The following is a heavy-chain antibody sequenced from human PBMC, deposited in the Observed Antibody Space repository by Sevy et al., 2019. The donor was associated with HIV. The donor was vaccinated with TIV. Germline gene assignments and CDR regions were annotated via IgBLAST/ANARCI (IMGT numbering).Heavy chain of an antibody. CDR3: AGSTPDCSSTSCYTGYFDY. J-gene: IGHJ4*02. Sequence: SETLSLTCTVSGGSISSYYWSWIRQPPGKGLEWIGYIYYSGSTNYNPSLKSRVTISVDTSKNQFSLKLSSVTAADTAVYYCAGSTPDCSSTSCYTGYFDYWGQGTLVTVSS. V-gene: IGHV4-59*01. CDR1: GGSISSYY. CDR2: IYYSGST. D-gene: IGHD2-2*02.